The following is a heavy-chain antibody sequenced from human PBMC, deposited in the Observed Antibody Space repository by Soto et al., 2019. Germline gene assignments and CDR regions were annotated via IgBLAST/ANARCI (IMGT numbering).Heavy chain of an antibody. CDR3: ARDLDQNWFDP. D-gene: IGHD2-2*01. J-gene: IGHJ5*02. CDR1: GGSISSGDYY. CDR2: IYYSGST. Sequence: SETLSLTCTVSGGSISSGDYYWSWIRQPPGKGLEWIGYIYYSGSTYYNPSLKSRVTISVDTSKNQFSLKLSSVTAADTAVYYCARDLDQNWFDPWGQGTLVTVSS. V-gene: IGHV4-30-4*01.